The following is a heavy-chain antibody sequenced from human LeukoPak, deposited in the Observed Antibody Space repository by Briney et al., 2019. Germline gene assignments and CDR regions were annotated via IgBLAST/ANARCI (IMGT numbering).Heavy chain of an antibody. V-gene: IGHV1-18*01. CDR3: ATDRLSPYDNGDGVGRWDFGL. Sequence: ASVKVSCKASGYTFTSYGISWVRQAPGHGLEWMGWISAYNGNTNYAQKLQGRVTMTTDTSTSTAYMELRSLRFDDTAVYYCATDRLSPYDNGDGVGRWDFGLWGRGTLVTVSS. J-gene: IGHJ2*01. D-gene: IGHD4-17*01. CDR2: ISAYNGNT. CDR1: GYTFTSYG.